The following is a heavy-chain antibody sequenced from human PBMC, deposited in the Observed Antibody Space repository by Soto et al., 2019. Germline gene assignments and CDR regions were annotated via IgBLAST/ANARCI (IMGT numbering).Heavy chain of an antibody. CDR2: INAGNGNT. D-gene: IGHD1-7*01. V-gene: IGHV1-3*01. CDR3: ARDVNKGYNWNFDIGF. CDR1: GYTFTSYA. Sequence: GAGLKVSCKASGYTFTSYAMRWVRQAPGQRLEWMGWINAGNGNTKFSQKFQGRGTMARDTSATTVYMELSSLRSEDTAVYYCARDVNKGYNWNFDIGFWGQGTLVTVSS. J-gene: IGHJ4*02.